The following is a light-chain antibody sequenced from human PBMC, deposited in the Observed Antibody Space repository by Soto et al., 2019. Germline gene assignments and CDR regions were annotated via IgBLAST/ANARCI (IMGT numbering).Light chain of an antibody. V-gene: IGKV2-24*01. CDR2: KVS. J-gene: IGKJ5*01. CDR1: RSLVASDGNAY. Sequence: EIVLTQTPLLSPVTLGQPASISCRSSRSLVASDGNAYLTWLHQRPAQPPRPLIYKVSQRLSGVPDRFSGSGAGTDFTLPISRVDAEDVGNEFCIQATPLRTFRQGTRLEIK. CDR3: IQATPLRT.